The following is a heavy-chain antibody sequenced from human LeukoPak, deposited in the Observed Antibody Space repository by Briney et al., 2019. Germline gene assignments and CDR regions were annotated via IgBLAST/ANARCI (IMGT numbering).Heavy chain of an antibody. CDR2: ISSRSSTI. Sequence: GGSLRLSCVGSGFIFNDYSMNWVRQAPGKGPEWVSYISSRSSTIYYADSVKGRFTISRDNAKNSLYLQMNSLRAEDTAVYYCAKGRPHHRDYLDYWGQGTLVTVSS. CDR3: AKGRPHHRDYLDY. V-gene: IGHV3-48*04. D-gene: IGHD1-14*01. CDR1: GFIFNDYS. J-gene: IGHJ4*02.